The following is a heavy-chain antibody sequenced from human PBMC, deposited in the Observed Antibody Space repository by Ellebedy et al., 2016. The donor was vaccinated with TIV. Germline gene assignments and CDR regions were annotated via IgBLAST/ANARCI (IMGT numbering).Heavy chain of an antibody. V-gene: IGHV3-30*03. CDR3: GRDDPFETGALDY. D-gene: IGHD3-10*01. CDR1: GFTFSSYG. J-gene: IGHJ4*02. Sequence: GESLKISCAASGFTFSSYGMHWVRQAPGKGLEWVAVISYDGSNKYYADSVKGRFTISRDNSKNTLYLQMNSLRAEDTAVYYCGRDDPFETGALDYWGQGTLVTASS. CDR2: ISYDGSNK.